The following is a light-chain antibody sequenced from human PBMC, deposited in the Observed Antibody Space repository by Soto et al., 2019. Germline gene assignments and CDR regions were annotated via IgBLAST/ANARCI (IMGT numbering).Light chain of an antibody. CDR3: CSYAGTNTFV. CDR1: SSDVGSYNL. CDR2: EGN. J-gene: IGLJ1*01. V-gene: IGLV2-23*01. Sequence: QSVLTQPASVSGSPGQSITISCTGTSSDVGSYNLVSWYQQHPGKAPKLMIYEGNKWPSGVSNRFSGSKSANTASLTISGLQTEDEADYYCCSYAGTNTFVFGTGTKVTVL.